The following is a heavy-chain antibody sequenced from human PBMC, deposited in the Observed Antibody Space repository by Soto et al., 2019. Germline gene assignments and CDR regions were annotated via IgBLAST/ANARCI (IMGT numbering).Heavy chain of an antibody. V-gene: IGHV4-30-2*01. Sequence: QLQLQESGSGLVKPSQTLSLTCAVSGGSISSGGYSWSWIRQPPGKGLEWIGYIYHSGSTYYNPSRKSRVTLSVDRSKNQFSLKLSSVTAADTAVYYCARRRGFPYYYGMDVWGQGTTVTVSS. D-gene: IGHD5-12*01. CDR1: GGSISSGGYS. CDR2: IYHSGST. J-gene: IGHJ6*02. CDR3: ARRRGFPYYYGMDV.